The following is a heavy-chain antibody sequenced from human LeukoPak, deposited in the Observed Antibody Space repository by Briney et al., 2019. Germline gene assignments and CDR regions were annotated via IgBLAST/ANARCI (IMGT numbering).Heavy chain of an antibody. J-gene: IGHJ4*02. CDR1: GFTFSRYW. CDR3: ARVLVGALDY. Sequence: PGGSLRLSCVGSGFTFSRYWLNWVRQAPGKGLEWVANIKEDGSEKSYVDSVKGRFTISRDNAKNLLYLQMNSLRAEETAVYYCARVLVGALDYWGQGTLVTVSS. D-gene: IGHD1-26*01. CDR2: IKEDGSEK. V-gene: IGHV3-7*03.